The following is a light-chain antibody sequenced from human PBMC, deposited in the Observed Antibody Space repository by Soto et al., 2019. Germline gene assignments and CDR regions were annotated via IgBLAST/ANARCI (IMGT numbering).Light chain of an antibody. Sequence: DIVMTQSPLSLPVIPGEPASISCRSSQSLLQSNGYNSLDWYLQKPGQYPQLLIYFGSNRDSGVHGRFGGSGSGTDFTLKISRVEADDVGVYYCMEALQTPPTFGQGSKVEIK. J-gene: IGKJ1*01. CDR2: FGS. V-gene: IGKV2-28*01. CDR1: QSLLQSNGYNS. CDR3: MEALQTPPT.